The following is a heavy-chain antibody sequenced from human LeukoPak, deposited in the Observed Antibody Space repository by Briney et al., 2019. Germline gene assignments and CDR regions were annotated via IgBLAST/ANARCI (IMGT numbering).Heavy chain of an antibody. J-gene: IGHJ3*02. CDR1: GFTFDDYA. CDR3: ARGGATWWVAFDI. Sequence: QPGGSLRLSCAASGFTFDDYAMHWVRQAPGKGLEWVSGISWNSGSIGYADSVKGRFTISRDNAKNSLYLQMNSLRAEDTALYYCARGGATWWVAFDIWGQGTMVTVSS. V-gene: IGHV3-9*01. CDR2: ISWNSGSI. D-gene: IGHD1-26*01.